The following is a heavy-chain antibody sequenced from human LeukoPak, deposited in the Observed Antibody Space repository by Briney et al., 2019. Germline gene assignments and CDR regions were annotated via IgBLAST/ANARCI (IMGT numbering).Heavy chain of an antibody. J-gene: IGHJ5*02. CDR1: GDSLSSHY. CDR2: IYGSGST. D-gene: IGHD6-19*01. V-gene: IGHV4-59*08. Sequence: SETLSLTCTVSGDSLSSHYWSWIRQPPGKGLEWIGYIYGSGSTHYDPSLRSLVTISEDTSKNQFSLKLTSVTAADTAVYYCARNVGWYTHDTWGQGTLVTVSS. CDR3: ARNVGWYTHDT.